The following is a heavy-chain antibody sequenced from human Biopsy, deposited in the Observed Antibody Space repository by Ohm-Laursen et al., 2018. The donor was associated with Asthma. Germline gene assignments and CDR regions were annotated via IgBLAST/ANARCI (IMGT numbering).Heavy chain of an antibody. CDR1: GGSISSFY. CDR2: VYWTGST. J-gene: IGHJ4*02. D-gene: IGHD6-19*01. Sequence: GTLSLTWSVYGGSISSFYWSWIRQSPEKGLEWMGYVYWTGSTNYNPSLKSRITMSVDTSKNRMFLELNSVTAADTAIYYCVRAVRNEQWLAPFDYWGQGKPVTVSS. CDR3: VRAVRNEQWLAPFDY. V-gene: IGHV4-59*01.